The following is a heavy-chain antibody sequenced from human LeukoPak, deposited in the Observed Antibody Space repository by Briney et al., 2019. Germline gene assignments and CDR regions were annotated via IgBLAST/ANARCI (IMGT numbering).Heavy chain of an antibody. CDR1: GGSLSGYY. Sequence: PSETLFLTCAVYGGSLSGYYCSWIRQPPGKGLEWIGEINHSGSTNYNPSLKSRFTISVATSKNQFSLKLSSVTAADSAVYYCAGTGIDYGRDYWGQGALVTVSS. V-gene: IGHV4-34*01. CDR2: INHSGST. J-gene: IGHJ4*02. CDR3: AGTGIDYGRDY. D-gene: IGHD4-17*01.